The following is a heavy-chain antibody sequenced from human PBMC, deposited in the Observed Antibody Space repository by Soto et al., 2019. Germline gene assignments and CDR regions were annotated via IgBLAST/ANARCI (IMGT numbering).Heavy chain of an antibody. D-gene: IGHD2-8*01. Sequence: VESGGGLVQPGTSLRLSCSASGFTFSNFWMHWARQVPGKGLVWVARISGDGTSVMYADSVKGRATISRDNVKSIVYLQLKGLRMEDTGVFHCLRDFDSYVDLWGRGTQVTVSS. CDR3: LRDFDSYVDL. V-gene: IGHV3-74*03. CDR2: ISGDGTSV. CDR1: GFTFSNFW. J-gene: IGHJ2*01.